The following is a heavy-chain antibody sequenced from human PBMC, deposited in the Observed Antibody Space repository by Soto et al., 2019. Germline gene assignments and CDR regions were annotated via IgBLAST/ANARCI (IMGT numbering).Heavy chain of an antibody. J-gene: IGHJ4*02. D-gene: IGHD3-16*02. CDR2: INPSGGST. V-gene: IGHV1-46*01. CDR1: GYTFTSYY. Sequence: GASVKVSCKASGYTFTSYYMHWVRQAPGQGLEWMGIINPSGGSTSYAQKFQGRVTMTRDTSTSTVYMELSSLRSEDTAVYYCASLPLRLGELSIWGQGTLVTVSS. CDR3: ASLPLRLGELSI.